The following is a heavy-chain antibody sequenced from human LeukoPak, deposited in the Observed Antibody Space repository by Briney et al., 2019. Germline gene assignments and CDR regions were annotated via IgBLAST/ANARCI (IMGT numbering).Heavy chain of an antibody. CDR1: GYTLTELS. D-gene: IGHD3-22*01. V-gene: IGHV1-24*01. CDR3: ATHLTYYYDSSGPSAGGYFDY. Sequence: ASVKVSCKVSGYTLTELSMHWVRQAPGKGLEWMGGFDPEDGETIYAQKFQGRVTMTEDTSTDTAYMELSSLRSEDTAVYYCATHLTYYYDSSGPSAGGYFDYWGQGTLVTVSS. J-gene: IGHJ4*02. CDR2: FDPEDGET.